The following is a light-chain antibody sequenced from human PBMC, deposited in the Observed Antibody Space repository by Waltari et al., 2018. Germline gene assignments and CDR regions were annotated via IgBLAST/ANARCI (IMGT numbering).Light chain of an antibody. J-gene: IGKJ1*01. CDR2: DAS. CDR1: QGISNW. CDR3: QQDNSFPPT. V-gene: IGKV1-12*01. Sequence: DIQMIQSPSSVSASAVDGVAITSRASQGISNWLAWYQQQPGKAPKLLIYDASILQTGVPSRFSGSGSGTDFTLTISSLQPEDVATYYCQQDNSFPPTFGQGTKVEIK.